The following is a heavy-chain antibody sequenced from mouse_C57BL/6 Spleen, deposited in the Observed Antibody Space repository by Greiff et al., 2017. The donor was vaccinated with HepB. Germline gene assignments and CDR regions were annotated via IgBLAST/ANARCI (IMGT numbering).Heavy chain of an antibody. V-gene: IGHV1-26*01. D-gene: IGHD1-1*01. CDR3: ARWYGSSHWYFDV. J-gene: IGHJ1*03. CDR2: INPNNGGT. CDR1: GYTFTDYY. Sequence: EVQLQQSGPELVKPGASVKISCKASGYTFTDYYMNWVKQSHGKSLEWIGDINPNNGGTSYNQTFRGKATLTVDKSSSTAYMELRSLTAEDSAVYYCARWYGSSHWYFDVWGTGTTVTVSS.